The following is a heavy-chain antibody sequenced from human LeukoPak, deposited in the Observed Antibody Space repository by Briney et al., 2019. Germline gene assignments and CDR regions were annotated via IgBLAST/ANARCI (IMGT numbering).Heavy chain of an antibody. CDR1: GFTFSSYG. Sequence: PGRSLRLSCAASGFTFSSYGMHWVRQAPGKGLEWVAVIWYDGSNKYYADSVKGRFTISRDNSKNTLYLQMNSLRAEDTAVYYCARGGLRGYSGYEDYWGQGTLVTVSS. J-gene: IGHJ4*02. V-gene: IGHV3-33*01. CDR3: ARGGLRGYSGYEDY. D-gene: IGHD5-12*01. CDR2: IWYDGSNK.